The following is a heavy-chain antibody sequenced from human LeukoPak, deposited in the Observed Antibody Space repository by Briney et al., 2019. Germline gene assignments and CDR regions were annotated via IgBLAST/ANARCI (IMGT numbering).Heavy chain of an antibody. CDR2: ISKSADTI. V-gene: IGHV3-11*04. CDR3: ARDQSLDDSVNYFDF. D-gene: IGHD2-15*01. Sequence: RSSETLSLTCTVSGYSISSGYYWGWIRQAPGKGLEWLSYISKSADTIYYADSVKGRFSISRDIAKNSLFLQLNSLRAEDTAVYFCARDQSLDDSVNYFDFWGQGTLVTVSS. J-gene: IGHJ4*02. CDR1: GYSISSGYY.